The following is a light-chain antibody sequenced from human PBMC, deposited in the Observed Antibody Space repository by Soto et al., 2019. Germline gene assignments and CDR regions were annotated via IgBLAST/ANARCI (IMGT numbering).Light chain of an antibody. J-gene: IGLJ1*01. Sequence: QSVLTQPASVSVSPGQSIAVSCTGTSSDVGGYNYVSWYQQLPSKAPKLLISEVSNRPSGVSHRFSGSKSGNTASLTISGLQAEDEADYYCSSYRTGGPFVFGTGTKVTVL. CDR3: SSYRTGGPFV. CDR2: EVS. CDR1: SSDVGGYNY. V-gene: IGLV2-14*01.